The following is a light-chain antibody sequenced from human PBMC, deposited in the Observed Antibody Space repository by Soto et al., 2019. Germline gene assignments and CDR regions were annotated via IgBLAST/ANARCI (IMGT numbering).Light chain of an antibody. Sequence: EMVMTQSPATLSVSPGERATLSCRASQSVGSSLAWYQQKVGQAPRLLIYGASTRATGIPARFSGSGSGTEFTLTISSLQSEDFAVYYCQQYNNWPPGTFGQGTKVEIK. CDR3: QQYNNWPPGT. V-gene: IGKV3-15*01. CDR2: GAS. J-gene: IGKJ1*01. CDR1: QSVGSS.